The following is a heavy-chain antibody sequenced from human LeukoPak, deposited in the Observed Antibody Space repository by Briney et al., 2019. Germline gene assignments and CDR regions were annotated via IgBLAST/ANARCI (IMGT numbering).Heavy chain of an antibody. Sequence: SETLSLTCTVSGGSISSYYWSWIRQPPGKGLEWIGYIYYSGSTNYNPSLKSRVTISVDTSKNQFSLKLSSVTAADTAVYYCARSRSYFDYWGQGTLVTVSS. CDR2: IYYSGST. CDR3: ARSRSYFDY. V-gene: IGHV4-59*01. CDR1: GGSISSYY. J-gene: IGHJ4*02.